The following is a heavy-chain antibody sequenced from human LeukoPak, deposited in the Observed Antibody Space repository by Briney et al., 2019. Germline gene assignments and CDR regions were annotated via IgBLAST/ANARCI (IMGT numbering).Heavy chain of an antibody. J-gene: IGHJ4*02. CDR2: VSFDGTNY. CDR1: GFTFSNYG. CDR3: AKSNSGYNYIDF. Sequence: GGSLRLSCAASGFTFSNYGMHWVRQAPGKGLEWVAGVSFDGTNYYYPDSVKGRFTISRDNSKNALYLQMNSLRAEDMAVYFCAKSNSGYNYIDFWGQGALVTVSS. V-gene: IGHV3-33*06. D-gene: IGHD5-12*01.